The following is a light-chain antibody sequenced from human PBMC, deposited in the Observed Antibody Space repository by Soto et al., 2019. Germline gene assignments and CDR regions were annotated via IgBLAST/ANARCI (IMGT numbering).Light chain of an antibody. CDR1: QSLLHSNGFNY. CDR2: AAS. Sequence: DIVITQSPLSLPVTPGEPASISCRSSQSLLHSNGFNYLDWYQQKPGKVPKLLIYAASILQSGVPSRFSGSGSGTDFTLTISSLQPEDFATYYCQQLNSYPITFGQGTRLEIK. V-gene: IGKV2-28*01. CDR3: QQLNSYPIT. J-gene: IGKJ5*01.